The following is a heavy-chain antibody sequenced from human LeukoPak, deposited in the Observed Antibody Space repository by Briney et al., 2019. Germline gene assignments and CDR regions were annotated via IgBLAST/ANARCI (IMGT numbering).Heavy chain of an antibody. CDR2: ICGSGCGGTT. D-gene: IGHD1-26*01. CDR1: GFTFSIYG. CDR3: AKDRGGSYPNWFDP. J-gene: IGHJ5*02. Sequence: PGGSLRLSCAVSGFTFSIYGMTWVRQAPGKGLEWVSAICGSGCGGTTYYADSVKGRFTVSRDNSKNTPYLQMNSLTAEDTAVYYCAKDRGGSYPNWFDPWGQGTLVTVSS. V-gene: IGHV3-23*01.